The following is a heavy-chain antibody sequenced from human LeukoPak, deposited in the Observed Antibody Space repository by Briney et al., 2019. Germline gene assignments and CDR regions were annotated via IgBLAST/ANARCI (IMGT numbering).Heavy chain of an antibody. J-gene: IGHJ4*02. CDR3: AKDLSY. CDR2: VSYDGGTT. CDR1: GFTFRNYG. Sequence: PGRSLRLSCAASGFTFRNYGMQWVRQAPGKGLEWVAVVSYDGGTTFYADSVKGRFTISRDNSKNTLDLQMFSLRVEDTAVYYCAKDLSYWGQGTLVTVSS. V-gene: IGHV3-30*18.